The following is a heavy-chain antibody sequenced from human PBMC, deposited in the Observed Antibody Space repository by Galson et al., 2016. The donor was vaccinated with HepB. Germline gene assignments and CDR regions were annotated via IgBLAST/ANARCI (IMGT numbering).Heavy chain of an antibody. J-gene: IGHJ2*01. Sequence: GLEWVAVIWFDGSTKYYADSVKGRLIISRDNSKNTLFLQMNSLRGEDTAFYYCVRDPADWYFDLWGRGTLVTVSS. CDR3: VRDPADWYFDL. V-gene: IGHV3-33*01. CDR2: IWFDGSTK.